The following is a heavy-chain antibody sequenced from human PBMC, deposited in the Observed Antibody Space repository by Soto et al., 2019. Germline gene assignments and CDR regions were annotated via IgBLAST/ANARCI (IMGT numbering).Heavy chain of an antibody. CDR2: IYYSGST. CDR3: ARVLGGYYGMDV. D-gene: IGHD3-16*01. V-gene: IGHV4-30-4*01. CDR1: GGSISSGDYY. Sequence: PSETLSLTCTVSGGSISSGDYYWSWIRQPPGKGLEWIGYIYYSGSTYYNPSLKSRVTISVDTSKNQFSLKLSSVTAADTAVYYCARVLGGYYGMDVWGQGTTVTLSS. J-gene: IGHJ6*02.